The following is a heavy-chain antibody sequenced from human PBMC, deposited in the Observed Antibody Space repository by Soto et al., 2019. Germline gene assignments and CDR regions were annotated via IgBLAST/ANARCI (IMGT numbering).Heavy chain of an antibody. J-gene: IGHJ4*02. CDR2: ISSSSSTI. D-gene: IGHD3-3*01. Sequence: PGGSLRLSCAASGFTFSSYSMNWVRQAPGKGLEWVSYISSSSSTIYYADSVKGRFTISRDNAKNSLYLQMNSLRGEDTAVYYCARGPTPYYDFWSGYGSADYWGQGTLVTAPQ. CDR1: GFTFSSYS. V-gene: IGHV3-48*01. CDR3: ARGPTPYYDFWSGYGSADY.